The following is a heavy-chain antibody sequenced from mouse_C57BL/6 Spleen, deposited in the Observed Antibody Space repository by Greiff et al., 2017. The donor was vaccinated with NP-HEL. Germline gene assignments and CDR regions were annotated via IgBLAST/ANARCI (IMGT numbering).Heavy chain of an antibody. Sequence: QVQLQQSGAELVRPGASVTLSCKASGYTFTDYEMHWVKQTPVHGLEWIGAIDPETGGTAYNQKFKGKAILTADKSSSTAYMELRSLTSEDSAVYYCTAFYYYGSSPFAYWGQGTLVTVSA. J-gene: IGHJ3*01. CDR2: IDPETGGT. CDR3: TAFYYYGSSPFAY. V-gene: IGHV1-15*01. CDR1: GYTFTDYE. D-gene: IGHD1-1*01.